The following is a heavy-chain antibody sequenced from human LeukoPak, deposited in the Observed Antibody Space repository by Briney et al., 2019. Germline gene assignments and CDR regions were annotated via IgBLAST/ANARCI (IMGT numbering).Heavy chain of an antibody. Sequence: PGGSLRLSCTVSGFTFGDYAMSWVRQAPGKGLEWVGRIKNKSNGGTTDYAAPVRGRFTISRDDSENTLYLQMNSLETEDTAVYYCTKDMETWGQGTLVTVSS. D-gene: IGHD2-15*01. CDR2: IKNKSNGGTT. J-gene: IGHJ5*02. V-gene: IGHV3-15*01. CDR3: TKDMET. CDR1: GFTFGDYA.